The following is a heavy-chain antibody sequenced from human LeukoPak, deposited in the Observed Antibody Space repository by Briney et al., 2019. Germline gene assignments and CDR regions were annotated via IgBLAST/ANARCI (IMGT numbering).Heavy chain of an antibody. Sequence: GASLTLSCAASGFTVSSNYMSWVRQAPGKGLGWVSDIYSGGSTYYADSVKGRFTISRDNTKNTLYLPLNSLRFEDTSVYYCASDWGIAVAGTGYGMDVWGQGTTVTVSS. J-gene: IGHJ6*02. CDR3: ASDWGIAVAGTGYGMDV. D-gene: IGHD6-13*01. V-gene: IGHV3-66*01. CDR2: IYSGGST. CDR1: GFTVSSNY.